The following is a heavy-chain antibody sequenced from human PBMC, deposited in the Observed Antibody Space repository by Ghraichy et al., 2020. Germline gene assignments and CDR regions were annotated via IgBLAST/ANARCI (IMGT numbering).Heavy chain of an antibody. Sequence: GSLSLTCSVSGDSISGYYWSWIRQPPGKGLEWIGYVYHSGNTNNNPSLKSRVTVSVDTPKNQFFLRLTSVTAADTAVYYCARGRSNWSYFDNWGQGSRVTVSS. J-gene: IGHJ4*02. CDR3: ARGRSNWSYFDN. CDR2: VYHSGNT. V-gene: IGHV4-59*01. D-gene: IGHD1-20*01. CDR1: GDSISGYY.